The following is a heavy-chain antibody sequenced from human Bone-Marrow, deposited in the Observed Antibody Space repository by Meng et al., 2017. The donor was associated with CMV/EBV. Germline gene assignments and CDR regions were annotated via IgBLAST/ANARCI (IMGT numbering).Heavy chain of an antibody. CDR3: ARDPHSNGYGNY. J-gene: IGHJ4*02. D-gene: IGHD3-22*01. Sequence: GESLKISCAASGFTFSSYSMNWVRQAPGKGLEWVSYISSSSTIYYADSVKGRFTISRDNSKNTVYLQMNSLRVEDTAVYYCARDPHSNGYGNYWGQGTLVTASS. V-gene: IGHV3-48*01. CDR2: ISSSSTI. CDR1: GFTFSSYS.